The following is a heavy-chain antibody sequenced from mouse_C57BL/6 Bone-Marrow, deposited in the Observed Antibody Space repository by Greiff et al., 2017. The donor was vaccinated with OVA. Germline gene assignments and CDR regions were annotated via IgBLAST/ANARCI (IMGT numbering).Heavy chain of an antibody. D-gene: IGHD1-1*02. CDR2: IDPENGDT. CDR1: GFNIKDDY. Sequence: EVQLQQSGAELVRPGASVKVSCTASGFNIKDDYMHWVKQRPEQGLEGIGWIDPENGDTEYASKFQGKATITADTSSNTAYLQLSSLTSEDTAVYYCTTGSGEGYWGQGTTLTVSS. CDR3: TTGSGEGY. V-gene: IGHV14-4*01. J-gene: IGHJ2*01.